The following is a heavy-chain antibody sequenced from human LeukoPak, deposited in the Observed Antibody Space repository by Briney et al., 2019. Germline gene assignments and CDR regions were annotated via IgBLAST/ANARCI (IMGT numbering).Heavy chain of an antibody. J-gene: IGHJ1*01. Sequence: ASVKVSCKASGYIFSVYALIWVRQAPGQGLELMGWINTNTGNPTYAQGFTGRFVVSLDTSVSTAYLQISSLKAEDTAVYYCARDYTIAVGTTTYLQHWGQGTLVTVSS. V-gene: IGHV7-4-1*02. D-gene: IGHD1-14*01. CDR3: ARDYTIAVGTTTYLQH. CDR2: INTNTGNP. CDR1: GYIFSVYA.